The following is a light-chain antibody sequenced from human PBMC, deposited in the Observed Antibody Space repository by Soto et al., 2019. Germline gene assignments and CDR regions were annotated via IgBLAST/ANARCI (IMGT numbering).Light chain of an antibody. CDR1: SSDVGGYNY. Sequence: QSVLTQPRSVSGSPGQSVTISCTGTSSDVGGYNYVSWYQQHPGTAPKLMIYDVSMRPSGVPDRFSGSKSGNTASLTISGLQAEDEADYYCCSCAGSYTLYVFGTGTKVTVL. CDR3: CSCAGSYTLYV. CDR2: DVS. J-gene: IGLJ1*01. V-gene: IGLV2-11*01.